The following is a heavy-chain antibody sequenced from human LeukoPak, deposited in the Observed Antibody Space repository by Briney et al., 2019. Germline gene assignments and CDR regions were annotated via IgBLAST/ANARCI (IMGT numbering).Heavy chain of an antibody. D-gene: IGHD3-22*01. Sequence: PGGSLRLSCAASGFPFSINYMSWVRQAPGKGLEWVSLIYGGGGTYYADSVKGRFTISRDNSKNMVYLQMNSLRAEDTAVYYCARSQGGTMSLRHFDLWGRGTLVTVSS. CDR1: GFPFSINY. CDR2: IYGGGGT. V-gene: IGHV3-66*01. J-gene: IGHJ2*01. CDR3: ARSQGGTMSLRHFDL.